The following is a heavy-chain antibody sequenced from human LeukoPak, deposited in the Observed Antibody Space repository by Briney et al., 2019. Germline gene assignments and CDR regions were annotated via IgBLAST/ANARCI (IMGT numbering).Heavy chain of an antibody. CDR2: INWNGGST. D-gene: IGHD1-26*01. V-gene: IGHV3-20*04. CDR3: AKDGASRDFDY. CDR1: GFTFDDYG. Sequence: PGGSLRLSCAASGFTFDDYGMSWVRQAPGKGLEWVSGINWNGGSTGYADSVKGRFTISRDNSKNTLYLQMNSLRAEDTAVYYCAKDGASRDFDYWGQGTLVTVSS. J-gene: IGHJ4*02.